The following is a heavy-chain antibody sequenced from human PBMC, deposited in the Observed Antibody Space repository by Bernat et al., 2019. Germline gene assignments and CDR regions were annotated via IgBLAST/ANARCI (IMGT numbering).Heavy chain of an antibody. Sequence: EVQLVESGGGLIQPGGSLRLSCAASGFTVSSNYMSWVRQAPGKGLEWVSVIYSGGSTYYADSGKGRFTISRDNSKNTLYLQMNSLRAEDTAVYYCARDRVVVAGGWFDPWGQGTLVTVSS. D-gene: IGHD2-15*01. CDR3: ARDRVVVAGGWFDP. V-gene: IGHV3-53*01. CDR1: GFTVSSNY. J-gene: IGHJ5*02. CDR2: IYSGGST.